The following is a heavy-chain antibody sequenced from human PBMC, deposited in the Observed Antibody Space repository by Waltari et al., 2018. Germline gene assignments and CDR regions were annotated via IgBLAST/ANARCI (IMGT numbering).Heavy chain of an antibody. D-gene: IGHD2-8*02. J-gene: IGHJ6*02. CDR2: GNPGGGST. Sequence: QVHLVQSATEVKRPGASVKVSCKASGYTFKNYYIHWVRQAPGKGLEWVGSGNPGGGSTTYAQKFRDRVTMAVETSTDTVYMEVSSLRFEDTAVYYCAKDGRPPYIRASGGLYYYGLDFWGQGTTVIVSS. V-gene: IGHV1-46*02. CDR3: AKDGRPPYIRASGGLYYYGLDF. CDR1: GYTFKNYY.